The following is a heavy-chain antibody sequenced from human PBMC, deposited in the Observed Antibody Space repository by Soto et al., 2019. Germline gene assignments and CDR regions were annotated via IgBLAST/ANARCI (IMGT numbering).Heavy chain of an antibody. CDR2: ISSSSSTI. CDR1: GFTFSSYS. CDR3: ARDYGYYYYYGMDV. V-gene: IGHV3-48*02. Sequence: GGSLRLSCAASGFTFSSYSMNWVRQAPGKGLEWVSYISSSSSTIYYADPVKGRFTISRDNAKNSLYLQMNSLRDEDTAVYYCARDYGYYYYYGMDVWGQGTTVTVSS. D-gene: IGHD3-10*01. J-gene: IGHJ6*02.